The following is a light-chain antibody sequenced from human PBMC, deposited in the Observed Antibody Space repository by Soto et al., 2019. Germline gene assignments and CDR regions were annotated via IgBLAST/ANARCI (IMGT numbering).Light chain of an antibody. V-gene: IGLV1-40*01. CDR2: NNI. CDR1: TSNLGAGYD. J-gene: IGLJ2*01. Sequence: QSVLTQPPSVSRAPGQTVTISCTGSTSNLGAGYDVHWYQQLPGAAPKLLIYNNINRPSGVPDRFSGSKSGTSASLAITGLQAEDEADYYCHSYDTMLSGPGVFGGGTKVTVL. CDR3: HSYDTMLSGPGV.